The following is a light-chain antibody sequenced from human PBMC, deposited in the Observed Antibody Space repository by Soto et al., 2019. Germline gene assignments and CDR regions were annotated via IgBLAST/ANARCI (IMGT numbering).Light chain of an antibody. CDR3: QHYGSSRT. J-gene: IGKJ1*01. Sequence: DIVLTQSPGTLSLSPGERATLSCRASQSVSSSYLAWYQQKPGQAPRLLIYDASSRATGIPDRFSGSGSGTEFTLTISRLEPEDFAVYYCQHYGSSRTFGQGTKVDIK. CDR1: QSVSSSY. CDR2: DAS. V-gene: IGKV3-20*01.